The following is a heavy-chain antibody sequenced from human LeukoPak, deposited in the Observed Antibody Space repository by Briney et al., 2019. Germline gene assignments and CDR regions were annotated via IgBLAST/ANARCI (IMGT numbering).Heavy chain of an antibody. CDR1: GYTFTSYD. J-gene: IGHJ6*02. V-gene: IGHV1-8*01. CDR3: ARRPQRTHIVVAPMDV. CDR2: MNPNSGNT. D-gene: IGHD2-15*01. Sequence: GASVKVSCKASGYTFTSYDINWVRQATGQGLEWMGWMNPNSGNTGYAQKFQGRVTMTRNTSISTAYMELGSLRSEDTAVYYCARRPQRTHIVVAPMDVWGQGTTVTVSS.